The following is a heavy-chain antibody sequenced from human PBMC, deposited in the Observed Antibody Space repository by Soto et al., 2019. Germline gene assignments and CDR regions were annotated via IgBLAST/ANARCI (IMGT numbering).Heavy chain of an antibody. CDR1: GYTFINYD. CDR2: ISGHNGNT. CDR3: ARDTAVAFDY. D-gene: IGHD2-15*01. J-gene: IGHJ4*02. V-gene: IGHV1-18*01. Sequence: ASVKVSCKASGYTFINYDFSWVRQAPGQGLEWMGWISGHNGNTKYAQKFQGRVTVTTDTSTTTAYMDLRSLRSDDTAVYYCARDTAVAFDYWGQGTLVTVSS.